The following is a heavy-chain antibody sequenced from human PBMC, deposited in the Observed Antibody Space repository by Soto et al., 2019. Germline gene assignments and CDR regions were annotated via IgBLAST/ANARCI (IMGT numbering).Heavy chain of an antibody. J-gene: IGHJ3*02. D-gene: IGHD3-22*01. V-gene: IGHV4-31*03. CDR2: IYYSGST. CDR3: ARMPYDSSGYYYYAFDI. CDR1: GGSISSGGYY. Sequence: QVQLQESGPGLVKPSQTLSLTCTVSGGSISSGGYYWSWIRQHPGKGLEWIGYIYYSGSTYYNPSVKSRVTISVDTSKNQFSLKLSSVTAADTAVYYCARMPYDSSGYYYYAFDIWGQGTMVTVSS.